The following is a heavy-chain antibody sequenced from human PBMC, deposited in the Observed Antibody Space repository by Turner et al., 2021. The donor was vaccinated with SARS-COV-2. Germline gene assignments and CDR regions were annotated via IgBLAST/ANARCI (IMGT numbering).Heavy chain of an antibody. CDR3: ATGYQLRVNWFDP. CDR1: GYTLTELS. J-gene: IGHJ5*02. D-gene: IGHD2-2*01. V-gene: IGHV1-24*01. Sequence: QVQLVQSGAEVKKPGASVKVSCKISGYTLTELSMYWVRQAPGKGLGWMGGFDPEDGETIYAQNFQGRVTMTEDTSTDTAYMELSSLRSDDTAVYFCATGYQLRVNWFDPWGQGTLVTVSS. CDR2: FDPEDGET.